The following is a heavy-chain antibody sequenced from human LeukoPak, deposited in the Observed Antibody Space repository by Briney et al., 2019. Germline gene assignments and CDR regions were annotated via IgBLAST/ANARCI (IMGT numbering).Heavy chain of an antibody. CDR1: GYSFTNYW. V-gene: IGHV5-51*01. CDR3: ARRDSASETIRGDDY. CDR2: INPGDSDT. D-gene: IGHD3-10*01. Sequence: GESLKISCKGSGYSFTNYWIGWVRQMPGKGLEWMGIINPGDSDTRYSPSFQGQVTISADKSISTAYLQWCSLKASDTAMYCCARRDSASETIRGDDYWGQGTLVIVSS. J-gene: IGHJ4*02.